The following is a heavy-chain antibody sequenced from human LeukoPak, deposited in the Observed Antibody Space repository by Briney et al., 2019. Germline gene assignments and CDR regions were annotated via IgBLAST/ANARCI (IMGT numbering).Heavy chain of an antibody. D-gene: IGHD2-15*01. CDR2: ISSSSSYT. Sequence: PGGSLRLSCAASGFTFSDYYMSWIRQAPGKGLEWVSYISSSSSYTNYADSVKGRFTISRDNAKNSLYLQMNSLRAEDTAVYYCARETPDCSGGSCYSGSFDYWGQGTLVTVSS. CDR1: GFTFSDYY. J-gene: IGHJ4*02. CDR3: ARETPDCSGGSCYSGSFDY. V-gene: IGHV3-11*05.